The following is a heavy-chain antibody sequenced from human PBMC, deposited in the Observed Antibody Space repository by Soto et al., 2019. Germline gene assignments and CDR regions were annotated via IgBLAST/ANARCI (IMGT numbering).Heavy chain of an antibody. D-gene: IGHD1-26*01. Sequence: QVQLQESGPGLVKPSQTLSLTCTVSGASISSGGYYWSWIRQHPGKGLEWIGYIEYSGSTYYNPSLKSRVIISLDTSKNQFSLKLSSVTAADTAVYYCARDRGEWELLRMDSYYTLDVWGQGTTVTVSS. CDR2: IEYSGST. V-gene: IGHV4-31*03. CDR3: ARDRGEWELLRMDSYYTLDV. CDR1: GASISSGGYY. J-gene: IGHJ6*02.